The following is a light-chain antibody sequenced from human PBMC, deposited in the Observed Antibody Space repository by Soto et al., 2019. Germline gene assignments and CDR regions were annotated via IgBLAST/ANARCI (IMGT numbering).Light chain of an antibody. Sequence: AIQMTQSPSSLSASVGDRVTITCRASQGVGNDLGWYQQRPGQPPKVLIYAASALQFGVPSRFSGRGSGTDFTLTISRLQPEDSATYYCLQDHNYPHTFGQGTTVEIK. V-gene: IGKV1-6*01. CDR3: LQDHNYPHT. J-gene: IGKJ1*01. CDR2: AAS. CDR1: QGVGND.